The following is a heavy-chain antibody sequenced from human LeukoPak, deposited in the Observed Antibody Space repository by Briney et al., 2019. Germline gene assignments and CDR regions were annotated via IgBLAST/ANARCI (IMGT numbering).Heavy chain of an antibody. Sequence: ASVKVSCKASGYTFTSYYMHWVRQAPGQGLEWMGGIIPIFGTANYAQKFQGRVTITADESTSTAYMELSSLRSEDTAVYYCARGEYCSGGSCPYYYYGMDVWGQGTTVTVSS. D-gene: IGHD2-15*01. CDR1: GYTFTSYY. CDR3: ARGEYCSGGSCPYYYYGMDV. CDR2: IIPIFGTA. J-gene: IGHJ6*02. V-gene: IGHV1-69*13.